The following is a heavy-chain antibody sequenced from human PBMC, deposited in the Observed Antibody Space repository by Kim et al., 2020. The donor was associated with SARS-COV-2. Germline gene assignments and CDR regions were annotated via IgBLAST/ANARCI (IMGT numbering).Heavy chain of an antibody. CDR1: SDSFSAYY. CDR3: ARSEGRASWHQFDY. V-gene: IGHV4-59*01. CDR2: IFYSGST. Sequence: SETLSLTCTVSSDSFSAYYWSWIRQIPGKGLEWIGYIFYSGSTNYNPSLKSRATISWDTSRNQFSLDLTSVTQADTAVYYCARSEGRASWHQFDYWSQGVVVTVSS. J-gene: IGHJ4*02.